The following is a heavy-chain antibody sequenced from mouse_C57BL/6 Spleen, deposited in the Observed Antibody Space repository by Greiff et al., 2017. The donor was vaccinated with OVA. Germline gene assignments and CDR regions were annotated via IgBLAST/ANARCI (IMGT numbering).Heavy chain of an antibody. Sequence: VKLVESGPELVKPGASVKISCKASGYSFTSYYIHWVKQRPGQGLEWIGWIYPGSGNTKYNEKFKGKATLTADTSSSTAYMQLSSLTSEDSAVYYCDSSGYGYAMDYWGQGTSVTVSS. CDR3: DSSGYGYAMDY. D-gene: IGHD3-2*02. V-gene: IGHV1-66*01. CDR1: GYSFTSYY. CDR2: IYPGSGNT. J-gene: IGHJ4*01.